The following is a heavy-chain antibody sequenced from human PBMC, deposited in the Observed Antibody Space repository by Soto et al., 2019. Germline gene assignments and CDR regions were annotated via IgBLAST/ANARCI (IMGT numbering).Heavy chain of an antibody. V-gene: IGHV3-23*01. J-gene: IGHJ4*02. D-gene: IGHD1-26*01. CDR2: ISGGGDGT. Sequence: EVQLLESGGGLVQPGGSLRLSCAASGFTFSTYAMTWVRQVPGKGLEWVSAISGGGDGTYYADSAKGRFTISRDNCKNTLYLQMNSLRAEDTALYYCAKDWGYRGSLKGGYDFDHWGQGTLVTVSS. CDR3: AKDWGYRGSLKGGYDFDH. CDR1: GFTFSTYA.